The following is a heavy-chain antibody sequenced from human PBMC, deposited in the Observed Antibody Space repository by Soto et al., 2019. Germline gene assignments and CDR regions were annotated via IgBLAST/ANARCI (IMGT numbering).Heavy chain of an antibody. CDR1: GYSFSNYW. Sequence: KISWNASGYSFSNYWIAWVRQMPAKGLEWMGIIFPADSDTKYSPSFQGQVTISADKSISTAYLQWSSLKASDTAMYYCASSVVVPSTMNYFDYWGQGSLVTVSS. V-gene: IGHV5-51*01. D-gene: IGHD2-15*01. J-gene: IGHJ4*02. CDR3: ASSVVVPSTMNYFDY. CDR2: IFPADSDT.